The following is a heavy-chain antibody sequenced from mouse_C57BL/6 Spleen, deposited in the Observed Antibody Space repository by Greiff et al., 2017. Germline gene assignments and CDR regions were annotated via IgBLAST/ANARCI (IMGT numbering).Heavy chain of an antibody. Sequence: SGPELVKPGASVKISCKASGYAFSSSWMNWVKQRPGKGLEWIGRIYPGDGDTNYNGKFKGKATLTADKSSSTAYMQLSSLTSEDSAVYFCAREGYGSSHWYFDVWGAGTTVTVSS. J-gene: IGHJ1*01. D-gene: IGHD1-1*01. CDR2: IYPGDGDT. CDR3: AREGYGSSHWYFDV. V-gene: IGHV1-82*01. CDR1: GYAFSSSW.